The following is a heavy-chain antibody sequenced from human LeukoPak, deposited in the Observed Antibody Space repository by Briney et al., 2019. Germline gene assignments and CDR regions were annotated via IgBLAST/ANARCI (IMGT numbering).Heavy chain of an antibody. D-gene: IGHD3-16*01. CDR1: GGSFSGYY. CDR3: ARGLGVLDY. J-gene: IGHJ4*02. Sequence: TSETLSLTCAVYGGSFSGYYWSWIRQPPGKGLEWIGEINHSGSTNYNPSLKSRVTISVDTSKNQFSLKLSSVTAADTAVYYCARGLGVLDYWGQGTLVTVSS. V-gene: IGHV4-34*01. CDR2: INHSGST.